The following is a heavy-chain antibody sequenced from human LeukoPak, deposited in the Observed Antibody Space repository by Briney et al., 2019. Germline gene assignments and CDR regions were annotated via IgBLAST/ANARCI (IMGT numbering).Heavy chain of an antibody. Sequence: PSETLSLTCTVSGGSISSYYWSWIRQPPGKGLEWIGYIYYTGSTVYNPSLRSRVTISVDTSKSQFSLKLSSVTAADTAVYYCARRFYGSGSYPKDAFDIWGQGTMVTVSS. V-gene: IGHV4-59*08. D-gene: IGHD3-10*01. CDR3: ARRFYGSGSYPKDAFDI. J-gene: IGHJ3*02. CDR1: GGSISSYY. CDR2: IYYTGST.